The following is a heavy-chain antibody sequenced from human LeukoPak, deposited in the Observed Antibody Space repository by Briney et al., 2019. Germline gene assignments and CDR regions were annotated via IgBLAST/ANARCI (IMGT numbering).Heavy chain of an antibody. CDR2: ISSNSNYV. V-gene: IGHV3-21*01. CDR1: GLTFTNSS. CDR3: ARSGWTNWFDP. D-gene: IGHD2-8*01. Sequence: GGSLRLSCAASGLTFTNSSMNWVRQAPGKGLEWVSSISSNSNYVYYADSVRGRFTVSRDNAKNSLYLQMDSLRAEDTAVYYCARSGWTNWFDPWGQGTLVTVSS. J-gene: IGHJ5*02.